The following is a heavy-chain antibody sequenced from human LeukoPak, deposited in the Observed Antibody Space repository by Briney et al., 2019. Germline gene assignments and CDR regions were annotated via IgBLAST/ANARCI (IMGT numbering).Heavy chain of an antibody. CDR2: ISYDGSNK. V-gene: IGHV3-30*18. Sequence: PGRSLRLSCTASGFTFSSYGRHWVRQAPGKGLEWVAVISYDGSNKYYADSVKGRFTISRDNSKNTLYLQMNSLRAEGTAVYYCAKDGYYDFWSGLIGHNRYYGMDVWGQGTTVTVSS. CDR3: AKDGYYDFWSGLIGHNRYYGMDV. CDR1: GFTFSSYG. J-gene: IGHJ6*02. D-gene: IGHD3-3*01.